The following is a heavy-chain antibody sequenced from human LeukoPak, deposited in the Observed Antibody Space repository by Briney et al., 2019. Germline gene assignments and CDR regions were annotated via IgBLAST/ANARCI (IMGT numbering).Heavy chain of an antibody. CDR2: ISYEGSIK. V-gene: IGHV3-30-3*01. CDR1: GFTFSDYA. CDR3: ARDLGWLQFDY. J-gene: IGHJ4*02. D-gene: IGHD5-24*01. Sequence: GGSLRLSCAASGFTFSDYAMHWVRQAPGKGLEWVAVISYEGSIKYYLESVRGRFTVSRDNSKYTVSLQMNSLRAEDTAVYYCARDLGWLQFDYWGQGTLVTVSS.